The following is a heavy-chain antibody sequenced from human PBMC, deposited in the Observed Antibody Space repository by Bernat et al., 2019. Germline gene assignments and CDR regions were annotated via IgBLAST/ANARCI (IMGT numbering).Heavy chain of an antibody. CDR3: ARDNPRSSWHGGRIAVAGPLSFDP. CDR2: IKQDGSEK. V-gene: IGHV3-7*01. Sequence: EVQLVESGGGLVQPGGSLRLSCAASGFTFSSYWISWVRQAPGKGLEWVANIKQDGSEKYYVDSVKGRFTISRDNAKNSLYLQMNSLRAEDTAVYYCARDNPRSSWHGGRIAVAGPLSFDPWGQGTLVTVSS. J-gene: IGHJ5*02. CDR1: GFTFSSYW. D-gene: IGHD6-19*01.